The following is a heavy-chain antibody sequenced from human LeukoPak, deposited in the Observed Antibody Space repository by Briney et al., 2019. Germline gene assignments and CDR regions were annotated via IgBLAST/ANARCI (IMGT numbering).Heavy chain of an antibody. Sequence: APVKVSCKALGYTLTTYGISWVRQAPGQGLEWMGWISANNGNTNYVQKLQGRVTMTRDTSISTAYMELSRLRSDDTAVYYCARDSSSWQYNWFDPWGQGTLVTVSS. J-gene: IGHJ5*02. V-gene: IGHV1-18*01. CDR1: GYTLTTYG. CDR2: ISANNGNT. CDR3: ARDSSSWQYNWFDP. D-gene: IGHD6-13*01.